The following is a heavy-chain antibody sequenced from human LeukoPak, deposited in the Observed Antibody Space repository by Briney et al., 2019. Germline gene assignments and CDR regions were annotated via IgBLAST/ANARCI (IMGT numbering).Heavy chain of an antibody. V-gene: IGHV3-7*01. CDR3: ARDLSSSWSPGV. CDR1: GFTFSSYW. J-gene: IGHJ3*01. Sequence: PGGSLRLSCAAFGFTFSSYWMSWVRQAPGKGREWVANIKQDGSEKNYVDSVKGRFTISRDNSKNTIYLQMNSLRIEDTAMYYCARDLSSSWSPGVWGQGTMVSVSS. CDR2: IKQDGSEK. D-gene: IGHD6-13*01.